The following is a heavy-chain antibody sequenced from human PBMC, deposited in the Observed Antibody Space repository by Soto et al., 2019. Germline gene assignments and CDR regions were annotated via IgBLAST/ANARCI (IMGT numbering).Heavy chain of an antibody. CDR3: ATQLPVAISGGYYYSYGMDV. CDR1: GSIFSSYW. Sequence: WGSLRLSCAASGSIFSSYWMHWVRQAPGKGLVWVSRLHSDGRTTSYADSVKGRFTISRDNAKNTLYLQMNSLRAEDTAVYYCATQLPVAISGGYYYSYGMDVWGQGTTVTVSS. CDR2: LHSDGRTT. V-gene: IGHV3-74*01. J-gene: IGHJ6*02. D-gene: IGHD2-2*02.